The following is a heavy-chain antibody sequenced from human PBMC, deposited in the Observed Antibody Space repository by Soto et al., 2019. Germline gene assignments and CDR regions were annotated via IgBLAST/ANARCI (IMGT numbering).Heavy chain of an antibody. CDR2: IIPILGIA. D-gene: IGHD3-3*01. J-gene: IGHJ3*01. V-gene: IGHV1-69*02. CDR1: GGTFSSYT. CDR3: ARVLRLSSDFWLAFDL. Sequence: QVQLVQSGAEVKKPGSSVKVSCKASGGTFSSYTISWVRQAPGQGLEWMGRIIPILGIANYAQKFQGRVTITADKSTSTAYMELSSLRAEDTAVYYCARVLRLSSDFWLAFDLWGQGTMVTVSS.